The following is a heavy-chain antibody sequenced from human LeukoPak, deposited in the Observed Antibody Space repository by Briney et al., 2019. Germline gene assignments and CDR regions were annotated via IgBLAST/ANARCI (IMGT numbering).Heavy chain of an antibody. CDR1: GGSISSSSYY. V-gene: IGHV4-39*07. Sequence: SETLSLTCTVSGGSISSSSYYWGWIRQPPGKGLEWIGSIYYSGSTYYNPSLKSRVTISVDTSKNQFSLKLNSVTAADTAVYYCAREAEYDILTPGGFDPWGQGIQVTVSS. J-gene: IGHJ5*02. D-gene: IGHD3-9*01. CDR2: IYYSGST. CDR3: AREAEYDILTPGGFDP.